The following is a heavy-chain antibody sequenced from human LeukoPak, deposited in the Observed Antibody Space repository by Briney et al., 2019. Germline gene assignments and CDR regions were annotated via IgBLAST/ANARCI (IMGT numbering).Heavy chain of an antibody. Sequence: PGMSLRLSCAASGFTFSSYAMHWVRHAPGKGLEWVAVISYDGSNKYYADSVKGRFTISRDNSKNTLYLQMNSLRAEDTAVYYCEWSGYSSSSWYYFDYWGQGTLVTVSS. V-gene: IGHV3-30-3*01. CDR1: GFTFSSYA. CDR3: EWSGYSSSSWYYFDY. D-gene: IGHD6-13*01. CDR2: ISYDGSNK. J-gene: IGHJ4*02.